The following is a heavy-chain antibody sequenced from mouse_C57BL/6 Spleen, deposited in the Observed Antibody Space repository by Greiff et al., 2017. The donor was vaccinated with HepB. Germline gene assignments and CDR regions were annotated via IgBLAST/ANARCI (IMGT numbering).Heavy chain of an antibody. CDR2: IDPSDSET. CDR3: AREGAYGSSSHFDY. V-gene: IGHV1-52*01. CDR1: GYTFTSYW. J-gene: IGHJ2*01. Sequence: VKLQQPGAELVRPGSSVKLSCKASGYTFTSYWMHWVKQRPIQGLEWIGNIDPSDSETHYNQKFKDKATLTVDKSSSTAYMQLSSLTSEDSAVYYCAREGAYGSSSHFDYWGQGTTLTVSS. D-gene: IGHD1-1*01.